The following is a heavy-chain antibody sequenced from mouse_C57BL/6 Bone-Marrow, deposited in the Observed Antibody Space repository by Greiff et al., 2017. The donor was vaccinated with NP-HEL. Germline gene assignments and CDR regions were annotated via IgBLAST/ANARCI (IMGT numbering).Heavy chain of an antibody. J-gene: IGHJ2*01. D-gene: IGHD2-2*01. CDR3: ATRLWLRRGGY. Sequence: QVQLQQPGAELVKPGASVKLSCKASGYTFTSYWMHWVKQRPGQGLEWIGMIHPSSGSTNYNEKFKSKATLTVDKSSSTAYMQLSSLTSEDSAVYYCATRLWLRRGGYWGQGATLTVSS. CDR2: IHPSSGST. V-gene: IGHV1-64*01. CDR1: GYTFTSYW.